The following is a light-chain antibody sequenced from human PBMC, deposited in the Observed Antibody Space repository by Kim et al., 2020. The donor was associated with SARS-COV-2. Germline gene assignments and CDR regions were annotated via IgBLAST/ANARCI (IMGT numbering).Light chain of an antibody. J-gene: IGKJ2*03. Sequence: ATINDKSSQRVLANTNKKKYLAWYNQKPGQPPQLLIFWGTTRESGVPDRFRGSGSGTEFTLPTSSPPAEDVAVYHCHQYFGGAPFSFGQGTKLEIK. CDR2: WGT. CDR1: QRVLANTNKKKY. V-gene: IGKV4-1*01. CDR3: HQYFGGAPFS.